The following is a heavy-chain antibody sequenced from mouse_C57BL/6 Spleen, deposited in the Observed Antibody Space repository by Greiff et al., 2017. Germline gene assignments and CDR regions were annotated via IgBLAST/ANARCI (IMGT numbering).Heavy chain of an antibody. J-gene: IGHJ4*01. D-gene: IGHD1-1*01. Sequence: VQLQQSGPELVKPGASVKISCKASGYAFSSSWMNWVKQRPGKGLEWIGRIYPGDGDTNYNGKFKGKATLTADKSSSTAYMQLSSLTSEDSAVYFCVRGGYRSRLSHAMDYWGQGRSVTVP. CDR3: VRGGYRSRLSHAMDY. CDR1: GYAFSSSW. CDR2: IYPGDGDT. V-gene: IGHV1-82*01.